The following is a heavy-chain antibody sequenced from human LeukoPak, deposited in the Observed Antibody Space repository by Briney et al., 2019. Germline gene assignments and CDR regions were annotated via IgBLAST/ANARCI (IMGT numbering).Heavy chain of an antibody. D-gene: IGHD6-19*01. Sequence: GGSLRLSCAASGFTFSSYGMHWVRQAPGKGLEWVAVIWYDGSNKYYADSVKGRFTISRDNSKNTLYLQMNGLRAEDTAVYYCARDQSSGWYPYYYYGMDVWGQGTTVTVSS. CDR1: GFTFSSYG. J-gene: IGHJ6*02. CDR2: IWYDGSNK. CDR3: ARDQSSGWYPYYYYGMDV. V-gene: IGHV3-33*01.